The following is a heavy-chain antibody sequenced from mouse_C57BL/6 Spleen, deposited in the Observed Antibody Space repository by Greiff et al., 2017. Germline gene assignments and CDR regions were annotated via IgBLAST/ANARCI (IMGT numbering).Heavy chain of an antibody. D-gene: IGHD1-1*01. Sequence: VQLQQPGAELASPGSSVKLSCKASGYTFTSYWMHWVKQRPIQGLEWIGNIDPSDSETHYNQKFKDKATLTVDKSSSTAYMQLSSLTCEDSAVYYCARGPECDGSSYFDGWGQGPTVTVAS. CDR3: ARGPECDGSSYFDG. CDR2: IDPSDSET. V-gene: IGHV1-52*01. CDR1: GYTFTSYW. J-gene: IGHJ2*01.